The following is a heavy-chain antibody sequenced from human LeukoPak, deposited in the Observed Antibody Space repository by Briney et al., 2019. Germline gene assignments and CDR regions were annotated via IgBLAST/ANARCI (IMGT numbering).Heavy chain of an antibody. D-gene: IGHD3-10*01. Sequence: GSLRLSCTASQFTFSTYSMNWVRQAPGKGLEWIGSIYYSGSTYYNPSLKSRVTISVDTSKNQFSLKLSSVTAADTAVYYCARGLGGSGSYWDYWGQGILVTVSS. J-gene: IGHJ4*02. CDR1: QFTFSTYSMN. CDR2: IYYSGST. CDR3: ARGLGGSGSYWDY. V-gene: IGHV4-39*01.